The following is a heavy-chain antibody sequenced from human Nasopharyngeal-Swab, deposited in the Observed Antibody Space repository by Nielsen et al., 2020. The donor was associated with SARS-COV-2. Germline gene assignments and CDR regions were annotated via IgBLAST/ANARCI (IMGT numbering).Heavy chain of an antibody. CDR1: GFTLSDYG. Sequence: GESLKISCAASGFTLSDYGMHWVRQAPGKGLEWVAVTSYDGTNNFYEDSVKGRFTVSRDNSKNTLYLQMNSLRPEDTAVYYYAKSHSGTYYRVLDYWGQGTLVTVSS. CDR2: TSYDGTNN. J-gene: IGHJ4*02. V-gene: IGHV3-30*02. D-gene: IGHD1-26*01. CDR3: AKSHSGTYYRVLDY.